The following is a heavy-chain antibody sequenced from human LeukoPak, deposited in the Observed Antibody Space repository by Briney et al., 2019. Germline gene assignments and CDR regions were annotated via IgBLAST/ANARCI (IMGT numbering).Heavy chain of an antibody. CDR3: AKSIVIAAAGQFDY. CDR2: MNPKSGYT. J-gene: IGHJ4*02. Sequence: ASVKVSCKASGYTFSNFDLNWVRQATGQGLEWVGYMNPKSGYTAYAQKFQGRVTITRDTSISTLYMDLSSLRAEDTAVYYCAKSIVIAAAGQFDYWGQGTLVTVSS. CDR1: GYTFSNFD. V-gene: IGHV1-8*03. D-gene: IGHD6-13*01.